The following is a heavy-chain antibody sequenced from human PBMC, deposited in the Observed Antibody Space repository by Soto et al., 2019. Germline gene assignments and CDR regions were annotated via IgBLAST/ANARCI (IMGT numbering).Heavy chain of an antibody. D-gene: IGHD1-26*01. CDR1: GFSFSSYA. CDR2: ISATDVAT. J-gene: IGHJ5*02. CDR3: VKDVYSGSSGQFDL. V-gene: IGHV3-23*01. Sequence: EVQLLESGGGLVQPGGSLRLSCAASGFSFSSYAMGWVRQAPGKGLEWVSIISATDVATYYADSVKGHFIIARDDSRRTLFLQMTSLRAEDTAVYHCVKDVYSGSSGQFDLWGQGTLVTVSS.